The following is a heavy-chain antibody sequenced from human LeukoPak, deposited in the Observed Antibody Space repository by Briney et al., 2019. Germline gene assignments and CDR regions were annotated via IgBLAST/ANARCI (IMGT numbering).Heavy chain of an antibody. D-gene: IGHD6-6*01. CDR3: ARVYQQLVRFDY. CDR2: ISYDGSNK. V-gene: IGHV3-30*03. J-gene: IGHJ4*02. CDR1: GFTFSSYG. Sequence: PGGSLRLSCAASGFTFSSYGMHWVRQAPGKGLEWVAVISYDGSNKYYADSVKGRFTISRDNSKNTLYLQMNSLRAEDTAVYYCARVYQQLVRFDYWGQGTLVTVSS.